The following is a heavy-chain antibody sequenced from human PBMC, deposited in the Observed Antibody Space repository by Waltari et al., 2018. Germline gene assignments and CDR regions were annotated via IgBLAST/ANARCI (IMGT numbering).Heavy chain of an antibody. J-gene: IGHJ6*03. CDR3: ARGKLYYYGSGYYYYYYMDV. D-gene: IGHD3-10*01. CDR1: GGSFSGYY. CDR2: INHSGST. V-gene: IGHV4-34*01. Sequence: QVQLQQWGAGLLKPSETLSLTCAVYGGSFSGYYWSWIRQPPGKGLEWIGKINHSGSTNYNPSLKSRVTISVDTSKNQFSLKLSSVTAADTAVYYCARGKLYYYGSGYYYYYYMDVWGKGTTVTVSS.